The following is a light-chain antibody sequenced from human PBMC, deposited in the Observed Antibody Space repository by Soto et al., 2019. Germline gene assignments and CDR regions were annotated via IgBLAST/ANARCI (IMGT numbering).Light chain of an antibody. J-gene: IGKJ4*01. V-gene: IGKV3-20*01. CDR1: QSVSSSY. CDR3: QQYGSSPPRTT. CDR2: GAS. Sequence: EIVLTQSPGTLSLSPGERATLSCRASQSVSSSYLAWYQQKPGQAPRLLIYGASRRATGIPDRFSGSGSGTDFTLTISRLEPEDFAGDYCQQYGSSPPRTTFGGGTKVEIK.